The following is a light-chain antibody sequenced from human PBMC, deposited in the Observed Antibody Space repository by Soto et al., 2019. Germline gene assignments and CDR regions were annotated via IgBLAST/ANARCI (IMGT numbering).Light chain of an antibody. CDR1: SSDVGSYNY. V-gene: IGLV2-11*01. J-gene: IGLJ3*02. CDR3: CSYAGSYTFLV. Sequence: SALTQPRSVSGSPGQSVTISCTGTSSDVGSYNYVSWYQQHPGKAPKLMIYDVSKRPSGVPDRFSGSKSGNPASLTISGLQAEDEADYYCCSYAGSYTFLVFGGGTKLTVL. CDR2: DVS.